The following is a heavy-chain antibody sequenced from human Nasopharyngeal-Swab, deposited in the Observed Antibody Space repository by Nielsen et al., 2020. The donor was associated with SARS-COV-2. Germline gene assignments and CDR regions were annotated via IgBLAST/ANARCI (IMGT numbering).Heavy chain of an antibody. V-gene: IGHV3-23*01. Sequence: GESLKISCAASGFTFSGYAMSWVRQAPGKGLEWVSAIGSTGGSTYYADSVKGRFTISRDNSKNTLYLQMNSLRAEDTAVYYCARDWGYCSGGSCYLPYYWGQGTLVTVSS. J-gene: IGHJ4*02. CDR3: ARDWGYCSGGSCYLPYY. CDR1: GFTFSGYA. D-gene: IGHD2-15*01. CDR2: IGSTGGST.